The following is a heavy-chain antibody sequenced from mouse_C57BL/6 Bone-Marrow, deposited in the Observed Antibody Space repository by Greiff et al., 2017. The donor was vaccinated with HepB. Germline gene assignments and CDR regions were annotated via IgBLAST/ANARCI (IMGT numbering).Heavy chain of an antibody. J-gene: IGHJ1*03. CDR2: IDPETGGT. CDR1: GYTFTDYE. CDR3: TSHYYGSSYEYFDV. Sequence: QVQLQQSGAELVRPGASVTLSCKASGYTFTDYEMHWVKQTPVHGLEWIGAIDPETGGTAYNQKFKGKAILTADKSSSTAYMELRSLTSEDSAVYYCTSHYYGSSYEYFDVWGTGTTVTVSS. V-gene: IGHV1-15*01. D-gene: IGHD1-1*01.